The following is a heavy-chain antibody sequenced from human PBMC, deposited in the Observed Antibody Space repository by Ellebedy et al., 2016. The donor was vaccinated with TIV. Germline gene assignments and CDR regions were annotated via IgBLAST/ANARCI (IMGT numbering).Heavy chain of an antibody. CDR2: IYYSGST. D-gene: IGHD2-21*01. CDR3: ARVIVVDWYFDL. CDR1: GASINSSY. V-gene: IGHV4-59*12. Sequence: MPSETLSLPCPVPGASINSSYWSWIRQPPGKGLEYFGYIYYSGSTNYNPSLKSRVTISIHTFKNHFSLNLNSVTAADTALYYCARVIVVDWYFDLWGHGTLVTVSS. J-gene: IGHJ2*01.